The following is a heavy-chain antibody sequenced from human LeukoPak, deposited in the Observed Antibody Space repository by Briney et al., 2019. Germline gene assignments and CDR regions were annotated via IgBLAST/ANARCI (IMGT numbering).Heavy chain of an antibody. J-gene: IGHJ4*02. CDR3: ARVLRYFDWGDDGFDY. Sequence: GGTLRLSCAASGFTFSGFAMSWVRQAPGKGLEWVANIKQDGSEKYYVDSVKGRFTISRDNAKNSLYLQMNSLRAEDTAVYYCARVLRYFDWGDDGFDYWGQGTLVTVSS. CDR2: IKQDGSEK. V-gene: IGHV3-7*01. CDR1: GFTFSGFA. D-gene: IGHD3-9*01.